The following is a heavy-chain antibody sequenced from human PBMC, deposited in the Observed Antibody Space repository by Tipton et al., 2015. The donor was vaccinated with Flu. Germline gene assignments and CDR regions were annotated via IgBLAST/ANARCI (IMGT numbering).Heavy chain of an antibody. V-gene: IGHV4-61*02. CDR3: ARDLFGEKDWFDP. D-gene: IGHD3-10*01. CDR2: IYTSGST. CDR1: GGSISSGSYY. Sequence: TLSLTCTVSGGSISSGSYYWSWNRQPAGKGLEWIGRIYTSGSTNYNPSLKSRVTISVDTSKNQFSLKLSSVTAADTAVYYCARDLFGEKDWFDPWGQGTLVTVSS. J-gene: IGHJ5*02.